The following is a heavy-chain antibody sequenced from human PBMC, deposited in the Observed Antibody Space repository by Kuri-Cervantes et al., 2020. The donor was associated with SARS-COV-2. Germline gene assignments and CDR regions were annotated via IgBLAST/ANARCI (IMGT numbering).Heavy chain of an antibody. CDR2: ISGSGDSV. CDR3: AKSEGTPGLKY. D-gene: IGHD1-1*01. Sequence: GESLKISCVTSGFTFSSYAMTWVRQAPGKGLEWVSAISGSGDSVYFADSVKGRFTISRDNSKNTAFLQMDSLRAADTAVYYCAKSEGTPGLKYWGQGTLVTVSS. CDR1: GFTFSSYA. J-gene: IGHJ4*02. V-gene: IGHV3-23*01.